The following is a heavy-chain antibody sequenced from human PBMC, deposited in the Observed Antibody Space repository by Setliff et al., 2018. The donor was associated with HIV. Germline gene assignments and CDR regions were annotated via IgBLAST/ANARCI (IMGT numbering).Heavy chain of an antibody. Sequence: SETLSLTCTVSGASVASGDSYWSWFRLPPGKGLEWIGYVHHSGSTDYNPSLESRVTISVDTSKNQFSLKLTSVAAADTAVYYCARRASSHYASWYGDYFDSWGQGTLVTVSS. CDR2: VHHSGST. CDR3: ARRASSHYASWYGDYFDS. V-gene: IGHV4-61*08. J-gene: IGHJ4*02. D-gene: IGHD6-13*01. CDR1: GASVASGDSY.